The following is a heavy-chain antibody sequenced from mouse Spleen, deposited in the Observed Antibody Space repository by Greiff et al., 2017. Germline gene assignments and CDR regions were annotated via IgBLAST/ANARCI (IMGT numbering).Heavy chain of an antibody. Sequence: EVQLVESGGGLVKPGGSLKLSCAASGFTFSSYAMSWVRQTPEKRLEWVATISSGGSYTYYPDSVKGRFTISRDNAKNTLYLQMSSLRSEDTAMYYCAGYRYGFDYWGQGTTLTVSS. CDR1: GFTFSSYA. CDR2: ISSGGSYT. V-gene: IGHV5-9-3*01. J-gene: IGHJ2*01. D-gene: IGHD2-14*01. CDR3: AGYRYGFDY.